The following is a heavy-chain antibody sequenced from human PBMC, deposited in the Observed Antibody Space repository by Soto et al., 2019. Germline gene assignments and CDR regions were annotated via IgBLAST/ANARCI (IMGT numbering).Heavy chain of an antibody. Sequence: LSLTCAASGFTFSSYAMSWVRQAPGKGLEWVSAISGSGGSTYYADSVKGRFTISRDNSKNTLYLQMNSLRAEDTAVYYCAKLPLAVAGTVDYWGQGTLVTVSS. CDR3: AKLPLAVAGTVDY. CDR2: ISGSGGST. D-gene: IGHD6-19*01. J-gene: IGHJ4*02. V-gene: IGHV3-23*01. CDR1: GFTFSSYA.